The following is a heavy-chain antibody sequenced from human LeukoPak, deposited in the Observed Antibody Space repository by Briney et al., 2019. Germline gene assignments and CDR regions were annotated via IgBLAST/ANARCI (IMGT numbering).Heavy chain of an antibody. J-gene: IGHJ4*02. D-gene: IGHD4-11*01. CDR1: GFSFSSYD. CDR2: INYDGTNK. CDR3: AKNLGSSNYFGAFDF. V-gene: IGHV3-30*02. Sequence: GGSLRLSCAASGFSFSSYDIHWVRQAPGKGLEWMAIINYDGTNKYYADSVKGRFTISRDNSKNTVYVQMNSLRAEDTAVYYCAKNLGSSNYFGAFDFWGQGTLVTVSS.